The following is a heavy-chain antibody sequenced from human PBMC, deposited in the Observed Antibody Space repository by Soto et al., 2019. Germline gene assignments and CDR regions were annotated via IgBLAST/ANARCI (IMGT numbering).Heavy chain of an antibody. CDR3: ARHDYSDRAFDL. J-gene: IGHJ3*01. V-gene: IGHV4-61*08. D-gene: IGHD3-22*01. CDR1: GGSVGSGAYY. Sequence: SETLSLTCIVSGGSVGSGAYYWSWIRQPPGNALEWIGYIQYSGDTNYNLSLKSRVTISVDMSRNRFSLKLTSVTAADTAFYYCARHDYSDRAFDLWGQGTMVTVSS. CDR2: IQYSGDT.